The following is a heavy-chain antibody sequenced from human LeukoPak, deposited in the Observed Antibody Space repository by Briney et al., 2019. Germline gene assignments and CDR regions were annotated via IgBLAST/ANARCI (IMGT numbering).Heavy chain of an antibody. CDR3: ARVNYYGSGSYLPYYYYYYMDV. CDR2: IKQDGSEK. J-gene: IGHJ6*03. D-gene: IGHD3-10*01. V-gene: IGHV3-7*01. Sequence: GGSLRLSCAGYGFTFSRYWMSWVRPAPGKGLEWVANIKQDGSEKEYVDSVKGRFTTYRDNAKNSLYLQMNSLRAEDTAVYYCARVNYYGSGSYLPYYYYYYMDVWGKGTTVTVSS. CDR1: GFTFSRYW.